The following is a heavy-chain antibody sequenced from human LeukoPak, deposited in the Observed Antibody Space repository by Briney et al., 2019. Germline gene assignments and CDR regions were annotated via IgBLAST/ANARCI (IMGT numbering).Heavy chain of an antibody. CDR2: ISGSGGST. J-gene: IGHJ4*02. Sequence: PGGSLRLSCAASRVTFSSYAMRWVRQAPGKGLEWVSAISGSGGSTYYADSVKGRFTISRDNSKNTLYLQMNSLRAEDTAVYYCANYTGRDYYDSSGSLCFDYWGQGTLVTVSS. V-gene: IGHV3-23*01. D-gene: IGHD3-22*01. CDR1: RVTFSSYA. CDR3: ANYTGRDYYDSSGSLCFDY.